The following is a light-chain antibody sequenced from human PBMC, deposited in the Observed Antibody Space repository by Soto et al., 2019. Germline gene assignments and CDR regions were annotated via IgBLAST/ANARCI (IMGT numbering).Light chain of an antibody. CDR2: GNN. CDR1: SSNIGDNP. Sequence: QSVLTQPPSASGTPGQRITISCSGSSSNIGDNPVNWYQQLPGAAPKLLMYGNNNRPSGVPARFSGSKSGTSASLAITGLQAEDEADYYGQSYDISLSASSPSWVFGGGTKLTVL. J-gene: IGLJ3*02. CDR3: QSYDISLSASSPSWV. V-gene: IGLV1-40*01.